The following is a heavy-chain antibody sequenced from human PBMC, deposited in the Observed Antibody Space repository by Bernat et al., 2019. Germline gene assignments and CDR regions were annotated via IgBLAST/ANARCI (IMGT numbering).Heavy chain of an antibody. CDR3: TTDPLSGGVITG. J-gene: IGHJ4*02. D-gene: IGHD3-10*01. Sequence: EVQLVESGGGLVKPGGSLRLSCAASGFTFSNAWMSWVRQAPGKGLEGVGRIKSKTDGGTTDYAAPVKGRFTISRDDSKNTLYLQMNSLKTEDTAVYYCTTDPLSGGVITGWGQGTLVTVSS. V-gene: IGHV3-15*01. CDR2: IKSKTDGGTT. CDR1: GFTFSNAW.